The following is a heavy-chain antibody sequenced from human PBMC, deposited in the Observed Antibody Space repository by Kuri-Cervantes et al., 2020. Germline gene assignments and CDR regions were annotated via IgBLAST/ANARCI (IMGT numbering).Heavy chain of an antibody. CDR3: ARLVPSTNIDY. V-gene: IGHV3-7*01. CDR2: IKQDGSEK. J-gene: IGHJ4*02. CDR1: GFTFSNAW. Sequence: ETLSLTCAASGFTFSNAWMSWVRQAPGKGLEWVANIKQDGSEKYYVDSVKGRFTISRDNAKNSLYLQMNSLRAEDTAVYYCARLVPSTNIDYWGQGTLVTVSS. D-gene: IGHD5-24*01.